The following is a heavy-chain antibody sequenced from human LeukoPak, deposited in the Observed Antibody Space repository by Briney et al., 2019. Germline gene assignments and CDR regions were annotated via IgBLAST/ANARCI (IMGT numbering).Heavy chain of an antibody. Sequence: GGSLRLSCAASGFTFSSYAMHWVRQAPGKGLEWVAVISYDGSNKYYADSVKGRFTISRDNSKNTLYLQMNSLRAEDTAVYYCARDPREYFDYWGQGTLVTVSS. J-gene: IGHJ4*02. CDR3: ARDPREYFDY. CDR2: ISYDGSNK. V-gene: IGHV3-30-3*01. CDR1: GFTFSSYA. D-gene: IGHD1-26*01.